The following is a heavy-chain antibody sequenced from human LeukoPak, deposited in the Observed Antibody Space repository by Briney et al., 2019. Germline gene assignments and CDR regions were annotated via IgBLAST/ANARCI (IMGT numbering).Heavy chain of an antibody. Sequence: SETLSLTCAVSGGSISSGDYPWSWIRQPPGKGLEWIGYIFLTGHTSYNPSLKSRVTISVDMSKNQLSLKLSSVTAADTAVYYCARGFYGSGSQFDYWGQGTLVTVSS. J-gene: IGHJ4*02. CDR1: GGSISSGDYP. D-gene: IGHD3-10*01. CDR3: ARGFYGSGSQFDY. V-gene: IGHV4-30-2*01. CDR2: IFLTGHT.